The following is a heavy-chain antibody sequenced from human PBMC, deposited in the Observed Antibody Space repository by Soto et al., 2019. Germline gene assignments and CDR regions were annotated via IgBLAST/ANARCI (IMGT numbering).Heavy chain of an antibody. J-gene: IGHJ4*02. Sequence: QVQLVESGGGVVQPGRSLRLSCAASGFPFSRYGMHWVREAPGKGLEWGAVISYDGSNKYYADSVKGRFTISRDNSASTLYLQMNSLRPGDTALYYCVGGQYYFDYRGQGTLVTVSP. D-gene: IGHD3-10*01. CDR1: GFPFSRYG. V-gene: IGHV3-30*03. CDR2: ISYDGSNK. CDR3: VGGQYYFDY.